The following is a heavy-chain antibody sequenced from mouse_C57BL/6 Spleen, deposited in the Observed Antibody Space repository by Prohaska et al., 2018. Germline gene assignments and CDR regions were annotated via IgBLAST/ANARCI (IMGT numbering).Heavy chain of an antibody. V-gene: IGHV1-49*01. CDR3: ATGNYFDY. Sequence: QRELQQSGAELVRPGSSVKLSCKDSYFAFMASAMHWVKQRPGHGLEWIGSFTMYSYATEYSENFKGKATFTPNTSSSTAYMELSSLTYEDCAVDYCATGNYFDYGGQGTTLTVSS. D-gene: IGHD4-1*01. CDR2: FTMYSYAT. J-gene: IGHJ2*01. CDR1: YFAFMASA.